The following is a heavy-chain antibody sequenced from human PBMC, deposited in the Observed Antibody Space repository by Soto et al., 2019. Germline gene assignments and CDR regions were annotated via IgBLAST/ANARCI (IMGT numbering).Heavy chain of an antibody. D-gene: IGHD3-16*01. Sequence: QVQLVESGGGVVQPGGSLRVSCAASGFTFSGYAMHWVRQAPGKGLEWVAFISYDGSLKYYADSVKGRFTTSRDNSQNTLYRQMNSLRPEDTAVYYCARDVPLGHWGQGALVTVSS. V-gene: IGHV3-30-3*01. CDR2: ISYDGSLK. CDR1: GFTFSGYA. J-gene: IGHJ4*02. CDR3: ARDVPLGH.